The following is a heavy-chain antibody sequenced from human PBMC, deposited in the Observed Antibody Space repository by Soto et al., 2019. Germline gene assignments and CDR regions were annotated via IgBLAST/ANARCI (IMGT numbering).Heavy chain of an antibody. CDR2: MNPNSGNT. CDR3: ARGLRYSSGWLGGRAFDI. Sequence: QVQLVQSGAEVKKPGASVKVSCKASGYTFTSYDINWVRQATGKGLEWMGWMNPNSGNTGYAQKLQGRVTMTRNTSISTAYMELSSLRSEDTAVYYCARGLRYSSGWLGGRAFDIWGQGTMVTVSS. V-gene: IGHV1-8*01. D-gene: IGHD6-19*01. CDR1: GYTFTSYD. J-gene: IGHJ3*02.